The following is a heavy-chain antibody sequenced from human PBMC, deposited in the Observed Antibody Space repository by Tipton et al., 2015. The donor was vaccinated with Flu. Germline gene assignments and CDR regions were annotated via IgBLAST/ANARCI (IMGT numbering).Heavy chain of an antibody. J-gene: IGHJ4*02. V-gene: IGHV4-59*01. CDR2: ISYSGST. Sequence: TLSLTCTVSGGSISSYYWSWIRQSPGKGLEWIGYISYSGSTNYNPSLKSRVTISVDTSKNQFSLKLSSVTAAGTAVYYCARLSSNWYHQLDNWGQGTLVTVSS. CDR3: ARLSSNWYHQLDN. D-gene: IGHD6-13*01. CDR1: GGSISSYY.